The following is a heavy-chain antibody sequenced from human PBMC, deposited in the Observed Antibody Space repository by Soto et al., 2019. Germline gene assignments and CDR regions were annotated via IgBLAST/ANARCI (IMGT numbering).Heavy chain of an antibody. CDR1: GGTFSSYT. D-gene: IGHD3-10*01. V-gene: IGHV1-69*02. CDR2: ISPILGKA. CDR3: VSGEGFFDP. Sequence: SVKVSSKASGGTFSSYTISWVRQAPGQGLEWMGRISPILGKANYAQKFQGRVTMTTATSTSTAYMEMRSLRSVDKAVYDCVSGEGFFDPWGQGTLVTVSP. J-gene: IGHJ5*02.